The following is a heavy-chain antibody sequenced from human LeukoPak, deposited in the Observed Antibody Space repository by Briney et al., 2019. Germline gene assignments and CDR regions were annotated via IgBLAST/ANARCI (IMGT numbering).Heavy chain of an antibody. J-gene: IGHJ1*01. CDR3: ARTQTIYYDSSGPSLFQH. V-gene: IGHV3-48*01. CDR2: ISSFSGTI. D-gene: IGHD3-22*01. Sequence: GGSLRLSCVASGITFSSYSMNWVRQAPGKGLEWVSYISSFSGTINYADSVKGRFTISRDNAKNSLYLQMNSLRAEDTAVYYCARTQTIYYDSSGPSLFQHWGQGTLVTVSS. CDR1: GITFSSYS.